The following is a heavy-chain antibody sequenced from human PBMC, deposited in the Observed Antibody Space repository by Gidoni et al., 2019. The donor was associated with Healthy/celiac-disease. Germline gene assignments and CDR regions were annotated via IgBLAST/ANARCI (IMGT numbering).Heavy chain of an antibody. V-gene: IGHV3-48*02. Sequence: EVQLVESGGGLVQPGGSLRLSCAASGFTFSSYSMKWVRQAPGKGLEWVSYISSSSSTIYYADSVKGRFTISRDNAKNSLYLQMNSLRDEDTAVYYCARDILTPRDYYYGMDVWGQGTTVTVSS. CDR1: GFTFSSYS. D-gene: IGHD3-9*01. CDR3: ARDILTPRDYYYGMDV. J-gene: IGHJ6*02. CDR2: ISSSSSTI.